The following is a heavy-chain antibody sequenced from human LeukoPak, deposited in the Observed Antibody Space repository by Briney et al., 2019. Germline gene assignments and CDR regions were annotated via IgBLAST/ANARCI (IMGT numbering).Heavy chain of an antibody. CDR2: ISGSGGST. CDR1: GFTFSSYA. V-gene: IGHV3-23*01. CDR3: ARALRFLIDAFDI. Sequence: GGSLRLSCAASGFTFSSYAMSWVRQAPGKGLEWVSAISGSGGSTYYADSVKGRFTISRDNSKNTLYLQMNSLRAEDTAVYYCARALRFLIDAFDIWGQGTMVTVSS. J-gene: IGHJ3*02. D-gene: IGHD3-3*01.